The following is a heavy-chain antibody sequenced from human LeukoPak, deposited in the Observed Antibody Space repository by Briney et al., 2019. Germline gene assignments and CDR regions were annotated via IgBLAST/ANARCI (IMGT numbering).Heavy chain of an antibody. J-gene: IGHJ6*03. CDR2: INSDGSSA. Sequence: PGGSLRLSCAASGFTFSNYWMHWVRQAPGKGLVYVSRINSDGSSANYADSAQGRFTISRDNAKNTLYLEMNSLRAEDTAVYYCARVGRRWLQLPLLYYYMDVWGKGTTVTISS. CDR3: ARVGRRWLQLPLLYYYMDV. D-gene: IGHD5-24*01. CDR1: GFTFSNYW. V-gene: IGHV3-74*01.